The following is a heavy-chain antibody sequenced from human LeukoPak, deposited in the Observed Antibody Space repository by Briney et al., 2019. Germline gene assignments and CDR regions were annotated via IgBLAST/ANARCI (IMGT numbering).Heavy chain of an antibody. Sequence: GGSLRLSCAASGLTISDHYMDWVRQAPGKGLEWVGRSRDKTNSHSTEYAASVKGRFTISRDDSKNSLFLQMNSLKTEDTAVYYCTGSRATCNDLVYWGQGTLVTVSS. CDR3: TGSRATCNDLVY. J-gene: IGHJ4*02. D-gene: IGHD1-1*01. V-gene: IGHV3-72*01. CDR2: SRDKTNSHST. CDR1: GLTISDHY.